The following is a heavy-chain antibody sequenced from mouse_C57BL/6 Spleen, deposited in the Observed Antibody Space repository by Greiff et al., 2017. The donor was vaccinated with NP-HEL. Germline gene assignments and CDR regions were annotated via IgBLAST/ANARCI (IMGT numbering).Heavy chain of an antibody. CDR2: IDPSDSYT. D-gene: IGHD1-1*01. V-gene: IGHV1-69*01. CDR3: ATTVVFDY. CDR1: GYTFTSYW. Sequence: QVQLKQPGAELVMPGASVKLSCKASGYTFTSYWMHWVKQRPGQGLEWIGEIDPSDSYTNYNQKFKGKSTLTVDKSSSTAYMQLSSLTSEDSAVYYCATTVVFDYWGQGTTLTVSS. J-gene: IGHJ2*01.